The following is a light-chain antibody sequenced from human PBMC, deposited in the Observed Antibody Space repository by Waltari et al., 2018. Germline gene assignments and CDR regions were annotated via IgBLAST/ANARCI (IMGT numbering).Light chain of an antibody. Sequence: EIVLTQSPATLSLSPGERASLSCRASQSVSRDLAWYLQKPGQAPRLLIFDASIRATGTPARFSGSGYGTDFTLTISSRDSEDVAIYYCQQRRDWPLTFGGGTKVEIK. CDR1: QSVSRD. CDR2: DAS. CDR3: QQRRDWPLT. V-gene: IGKV3-11*01. J-gene: IGKJ4*01.